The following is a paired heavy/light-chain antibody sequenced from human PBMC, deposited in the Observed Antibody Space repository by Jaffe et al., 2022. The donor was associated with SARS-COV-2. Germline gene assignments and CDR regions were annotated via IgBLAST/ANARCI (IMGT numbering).Light chain of an antibody. CDR2: AAS. Sequence: DIQMTQSPSSLSASVGDRVTITCRASQSISRSLNWYQQKSGKAPKFLIHAASNLQGGVPSRFSGSGSGTDFTLTITGLRPEDFATYYCQQSYSRPFTFGQGTKLEIK. CDR3: QQSYSRPFT. J-gene: IGKJ2*01. V-gene: IGKV1-39*01. CDR1: QSISRS.
Heavy chain of an antibody. V-gene: IGHV3-30-3*01. Sequence: QVQLVESGGGVVQPGRSLRLSCAASGFPFSSYTMHWVRQAPGKGLEWVALKSYDGNNEDFADSVKGRFTIFRDNSKNTLYLQMNSLRAEDTAVYYCARVGYSGSYASSRENDGFDIWGQGTMVTVSS. D-gene: IGHD1-26*01. CDR2: KSYDGNNE. CDR3: ARVGYSGSYASSRENDGFDI. CDR1: GFPFSSYT. J-gene: IGHJ3*02.